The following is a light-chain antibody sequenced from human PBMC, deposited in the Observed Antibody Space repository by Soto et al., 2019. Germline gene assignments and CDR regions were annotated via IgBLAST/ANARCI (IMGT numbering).Light chain of an antibody. CDR3: QQYSNWPSWT. V-gene: IGKV3-15*01. CDR2: GAS. Sequence: EILMTQSPATLSVSPGERATVSCRASQSVSSNLAWYQQKPGQAPRLLIYGASTRATGIPARFSGSGSGTEFTLTISSLQSEDFAVYYCQQYSNWPSWTF. J-gene: IGKJ1*01. CDR1: QSVSSN.